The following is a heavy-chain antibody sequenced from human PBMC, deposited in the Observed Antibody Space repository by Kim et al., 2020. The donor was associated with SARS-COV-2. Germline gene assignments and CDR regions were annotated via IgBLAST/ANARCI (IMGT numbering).Heavy chain of an antibody. V-gene: IGHV4-59*01. D-gene: IGHD4-4*01. Sequence: SETLSLTCTVSGGSISSYYWSWIRQPPGKGLEWIGYIYYSGSTNYNPSLKSRVTISVDTSKNQFSLKLSSVTAADTAVYYCATLTTTRDYYYYYYMDVWG. CDR1: GGSISSYY. CDR3: ATLTTTRDYYYYYYMDV. J-gene: IGHJ6*03. CDR2: IYYSGST.